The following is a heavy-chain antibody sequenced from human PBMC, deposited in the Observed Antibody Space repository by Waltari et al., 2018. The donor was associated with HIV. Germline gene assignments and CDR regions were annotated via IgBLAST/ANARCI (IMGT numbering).Heavy chain of an antibody. CDR2: INPNSGGT. D-gene: IGHD3-16*01. CDR1: GYTFTGYY. CDR3: AKVTDNDYVWGSFDY. J-gene: IGHJ4*02. V-gene: IGHV1-2*02. Sequence: QVQLVQSGAEVKKPGASVKVSCKASGYTFTGYYMHWVRQAPGQGLEWMGWINPNSGGTNYAQKFQGRVTMTRDTSISTAYMELSRLRSDDTAVYYCAKVTDNDYVWGSFDYWGQGTLVTVSS.